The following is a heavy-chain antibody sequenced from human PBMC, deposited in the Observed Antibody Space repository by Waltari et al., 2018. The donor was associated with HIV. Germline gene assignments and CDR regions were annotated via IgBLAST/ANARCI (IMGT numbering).Heavy chain of an antibody. V-gene: IGHV4-39*01. CDR2: IYYSGST. CDR1: GGSLTSSSYA. J-gene: IGHJ6*02. Sequence: QLQLQESGPGLVKPSETLSLPCTVPGGSLTSSSYAWGWIRPPPGKGLAWIGGIYYSGSTYYNPSLKSRDTISVDTSKNQFSLKLSSVTAADTAVYYCARLYYYGSGSYYNGEDYYYYYGMDVWGQGTTVTVSS. D-gene: IGHD3-10*01. CDR3: ARLYYYGSGSYYNGEDYYYYYGMDV.